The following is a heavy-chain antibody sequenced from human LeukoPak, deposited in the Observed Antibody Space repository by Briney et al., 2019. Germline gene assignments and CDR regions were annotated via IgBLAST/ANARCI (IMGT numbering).Heavy chain of an antibody. J-gene: IGHJ4*02. CDR3: SEGRSGY. D-gene: IGHD3-10*01. Sequence: QTGGSLRLSCATSGFTFSSYGMHWVRQAPGKGLESVAVIWYDGSKKHYADSVKGRFTISRDNSKNTLYLQMNSLRAEDTAVYYCSEGRSGYWGQGTLVTVSS. CDR1: GFTFSSYG. CDR2: IWYDGSKK. V-gene: IGHV3-33*03.